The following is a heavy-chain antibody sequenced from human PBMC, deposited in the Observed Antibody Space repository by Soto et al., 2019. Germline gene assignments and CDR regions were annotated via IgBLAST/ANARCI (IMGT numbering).Heavy chain of an antibody. CDR1: GDSVASNSAA. D-gene: IGHD5-12*01. CDR3: ARSDIDFGHFDC. Sequence: SQTLSLTCGISGDSVASNSAAGLWIRQSPSRGLEWLGRTYHRSKWYNDYTVSVKSRITINPDTSKNQFSLQLNSVTPEDTAVYYCARSDIDFGHFDCWGQGTLVTVSS. V-gene: IGHV6-1*01. J-gene: IGHJ4*02. CDR2: TYHRSKWYN.